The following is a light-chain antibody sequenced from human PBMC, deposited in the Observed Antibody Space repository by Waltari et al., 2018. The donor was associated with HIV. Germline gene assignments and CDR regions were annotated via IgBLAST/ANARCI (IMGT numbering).Light chain of an antibody. V-gene: IGLV2-18*02. CDR3: SSYTTTSTLWV. CDR2: EVS. J-gene: IGLJ3*02. Sequence: QSALTQPPSVSGSPGQSVTISCTGTSSDVGSYNRVSWYQQFPGTAPKLLIHEVSNRPSGVPDRFSGSKSGNTASLTISGLQADDEADYYYSSYTTTSTLWVFGGGTKLTVL. CDR1: SSDVGSYNR.